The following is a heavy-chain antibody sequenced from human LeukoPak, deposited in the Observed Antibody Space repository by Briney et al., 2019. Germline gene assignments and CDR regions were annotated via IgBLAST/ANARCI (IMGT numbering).Heavy chain of an antibody. CDR3: ARDRGAKSIAARLFDY. J-gene: IGHJ4*02. D-gene: IGHD6-6*01. CDR1: VYTFTGYF. CDR2: SNPNSGGT. Sequence: ASVKVSRKASVYTFTGYFMHSVGQAPRQGVEWRGWSNPNSGGTHYVQKFQGRVTKTTDTSRRTPSIELGRLRSDDTPGYFCARDRGAKSIAARLFDYWGQGTLDTVSS. V-gene: IGHV1-2*02.